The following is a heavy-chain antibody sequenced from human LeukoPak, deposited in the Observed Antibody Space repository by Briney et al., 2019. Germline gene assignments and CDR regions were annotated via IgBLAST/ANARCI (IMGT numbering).Heavy chain of an antibody. CDR1: GYSFTNFW. Sequence: GESLKISCKASGYSFTNFWLGWLRQMPGKGPEWMGIIFPADSDTRYSPSFEGHVTISADKSISPAYLHRSTLTASDTAVYYCARSRGDNTWFEPWGQGTLVTVSS. D-gene: IGHD7-27*01. CDR3: ARSRGDNTWFEP. CDR2: IFPADSDT. J-gene: IGHJ5*02. V-gene: IGHV5-51*01.